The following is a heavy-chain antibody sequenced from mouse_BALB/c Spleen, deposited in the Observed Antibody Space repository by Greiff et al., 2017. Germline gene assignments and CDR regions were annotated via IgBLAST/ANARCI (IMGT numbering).Heavy chain of an antibody. CDR3: AREGDGYSCAY. CDR1: GFTFSSYG. D-gene: IGHD2-3*01. J-gene: IGHJ3*01. CDR2: ISSGGSYT. V-gene: IGHV5-6*01. Sequence: EVQGVESGGDLVKPGGSLKLSCAASGFTFSSYGMSWVRQTPDKRLEWVATISSGGSYTYYPDSVKGRFTISRDNAKNTLYLQMSSLKSEDTAMYYCAREGDGYSCAYWGQGTLVTVSA.